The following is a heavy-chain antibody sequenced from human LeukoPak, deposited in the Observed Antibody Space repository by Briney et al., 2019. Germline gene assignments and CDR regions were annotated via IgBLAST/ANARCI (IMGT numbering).Heavy chain of an antibody. Sequence: SETLSLTCTVSGGSISSGGYYWSWIRQHPGKGLEWIGYIYYSGSTYYNPSLKSRVTISVDTSKNQFSLKLSSVTAADTAVYYCVRDCGTSCYTAGWFDPWGQGTLVTVSS. V-gene: IGHV4-31*03. J-gene: IGHJ5*02. CDR1: GGSISSGGYY. D-gene: IGHD2-2*02. CDR2: IYYSGST. CDR3: VRDCGTSCYTAGWFDP.